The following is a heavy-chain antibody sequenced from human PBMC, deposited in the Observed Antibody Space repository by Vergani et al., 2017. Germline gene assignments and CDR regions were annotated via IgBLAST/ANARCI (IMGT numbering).Heavy chain of an antibody. Sequence: EVQLVQSGAEVKKPGESLTISCKGSGYSFTSYWIGWVRQMPGKGLEWMGIIYPGDSDTRYSPSFQGQVTISADKSISTAYLQWSSLKASDTAMYYCASFLGYYYDSSGYYSGSAHPDYFDYWGQGTLVTVSS. J-gene: IGHJ4*02. D-gene: IGHD3-22*01. CDR2: IYPGDSDT. CDR1: GYSFTSYW. CDR3: ASFLGYYYDSSGYYSGSAHPDYFDY. V-gene: IGHV5-51*01.